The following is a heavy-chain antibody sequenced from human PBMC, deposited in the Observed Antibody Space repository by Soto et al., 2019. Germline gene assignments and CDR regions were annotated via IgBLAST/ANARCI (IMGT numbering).Heavy chain of an antibody. CDR3: AKDESVFGIVVVPAAISGPLDV. J-gene: IGHJ6*02. V-gene: IGHV3-30*18. CDR2: ISYDGSNK. D-gene: IGHD2-2*01. CDR1: GFTFSSYG. Sequence: PGGSLRLSCAASGFTFSSYGMHWVRQAPGKGLEWVAVISYDGSNKYYADSVKGRFTISRDNSKNTLYLQMNSLRAEDTAVYYCAKDESVFGIVVVPAAISGPLDVWGQGTTVTVSS.